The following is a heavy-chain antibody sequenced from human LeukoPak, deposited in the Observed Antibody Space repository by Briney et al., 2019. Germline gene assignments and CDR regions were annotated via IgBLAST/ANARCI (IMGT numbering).Heavy chain of an antibody. CDR3: ARRMGGELVAFDI. CDR1: GFTFSSYS. CDR2: ISSSSTTI. D-gene: IGHD1-7*01. V-gene: IGHV3-48*02. J-gene: IGHJ3*02. Sequence: GGSLRLSCAASGFTFSSYSMNWVRQAPGKGLEWVSYISSSSTTIYFADSVKGRFTISRDNAKNSLYLQMNSLRDEDTAVCYCARRMGGELVAFDIWGQGTMVTASS.